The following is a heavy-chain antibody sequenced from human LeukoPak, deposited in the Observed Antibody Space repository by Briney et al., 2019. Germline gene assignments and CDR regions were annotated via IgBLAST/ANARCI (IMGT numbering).Heavy chain of an antibody. CDR2: INHSGST. Sequence: SETLSLTCAVYGGSFSGYYWSWIRQPPGKGLEWIGEINHSGSTNYNPSLKSRVTISVDTSKNQFSLKLSPVTAADTAVYYCARDLRLYSSSWSFDYWGQGTLVTVSS. D-gene: IGHD6-13*01. CDR1: GGSFSGYY. V-gene: IGHV4-34*01. CDR3: ARDLRLYSSSWSFDY. J-gene: IGHJ4*02.